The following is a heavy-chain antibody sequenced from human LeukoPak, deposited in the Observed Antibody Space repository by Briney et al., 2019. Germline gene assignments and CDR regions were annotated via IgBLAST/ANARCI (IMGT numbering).Heavy chain of an antibody. CDR1: GGSFSGYY. Sequence: SETLSLTCAVYGGSFSGYYRSWIRQPPGKGLEWIGEINHSGSTNYNPSLKSRVTISVDTSKNQFSLKLSSVTAADTAVYYCARRVRHWGLLVVAATYFDYWGQGTLVTVSS. D-gene: IGHD2-15*01. CDR3: ARRVRHWGLLVVAATYFDY. CDR2: INHSGST. J-gene: IGHJ4*02. V-gene: IGHV4-34*01.